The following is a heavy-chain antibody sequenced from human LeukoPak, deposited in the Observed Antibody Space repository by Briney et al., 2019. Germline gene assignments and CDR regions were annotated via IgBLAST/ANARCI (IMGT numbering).Heavy chain of an antibody. CDR2: INPNSGGT. D-gene: IGHD3-22*01. J-gene: IGHJ3*02. CDR3: ARDRDYYDSSGYSPEGAFDI. CDR1: GYTFTGYY. V-gene: IGHV1-2*02. Sequence: GASVKVSCKASGYTFTGYYMHWVRQAPGQGLEWMGWINPNSGGTNYAQKFQGRVTITADKSTSTAYMELSSLRSEDTAVYYCARDRDYYDSSGYSPEGAFDIWGQGTMVTVSS.